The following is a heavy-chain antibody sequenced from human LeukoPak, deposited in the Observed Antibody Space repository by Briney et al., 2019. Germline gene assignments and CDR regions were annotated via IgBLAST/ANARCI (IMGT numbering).Heavy chain of an antibody. CDR3: AREEWVAAGGAFDI. CDR1: GGSFSGYY. V-gene: IGHV4-34*01. CDR2: INHSGST. Sequence: PSETPSLTCAVYGGSFSGYYWSWIRQPPGKGLEWIGEINHSGSTNYNPSLKSRVTISVDTSKNQFSLKLSSVTAADTAVYYCAREEWVAAGGAFDIWGQGTMVTVSS. J-gene: IGHJ3*02. D-gene: IGHD1-26*01.